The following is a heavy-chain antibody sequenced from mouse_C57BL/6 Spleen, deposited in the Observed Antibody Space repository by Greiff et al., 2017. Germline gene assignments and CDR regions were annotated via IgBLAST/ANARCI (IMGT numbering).Heavy chain of an antibody. J-gene: IGHJ2*01. D-gene: IGHD1-1*01. CDR1: GYTFTDYE. Sequence: QVQLQQSGAELVRPGASVTLSCKASGYTFTDYEMHWVKQTPVHGLEWIGAIDPETGGTAYNQKFKGKAILTADKSSSTASMELRSLTSEDSAVYYCTRRGLNYYGSSKLYFDYWGQGTTLTVSS. CDR2: IDPETGGT. CDR3: TRRGLNYYGSSKLYFDY. V-gene: IGHV1-15*01.